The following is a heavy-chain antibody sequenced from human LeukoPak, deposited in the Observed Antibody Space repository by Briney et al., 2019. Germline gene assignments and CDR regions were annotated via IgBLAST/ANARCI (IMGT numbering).Heavy chain of an antibody. D-gene: IGHD2-2*02. J-gene: IGHJ6*02. CDR1: GFTFSSYG. Sequence: GGSLRLSCAASGFTFSSYGMHWVRQAPGKGLEWVAVISYDGSNKYYADSVKGRFTISRDNSKNTLYLQMNSLRAKDTAVYYCAKDLGCSSTSCYTYYYYYGMDVWGQGTTVTVSS. CDR2: ISYDGSNK. CDR3: AKDLGCSSTSCYTYYYYYGMDV. V-gene: IGHV3-30*18.